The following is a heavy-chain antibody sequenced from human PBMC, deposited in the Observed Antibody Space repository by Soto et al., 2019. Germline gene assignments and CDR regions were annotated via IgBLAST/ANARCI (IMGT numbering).Heavy chain of an antibody. D-gene: IGHD3-22*01. V-gene: IGHV1-18*01. CDR3: ANYYYDCSGYFYGCLGDPLDALDI. CDR2: ISAYNGNT. CDR1: GYTFTSYG. J-gene: IGHJ3*02. Sequence: ASVKVSCKASGYTFTSYGISWVRQAPGQGLEWMGWISAYNGNTNYAQKLQGRVTMTTDTSTSTAYMELRSLRSDDTAVYYCANYYYDCSGYFYGCLGDPLDALDIWGQGTTVTVSS.